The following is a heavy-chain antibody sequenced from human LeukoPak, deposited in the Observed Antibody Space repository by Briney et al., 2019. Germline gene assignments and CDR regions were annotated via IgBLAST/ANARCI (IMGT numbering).Heavy chain of an antibody. CDR2: INPSSGGT. J-gene: IGHJ4*02. Sequence: VASVEVSCKASGYTFTGYYMHWVRQAPGQGLEWMGWINPSSGGTNYAQKFQGRVTMTRDTSISTAYMELSRLRSDDTAVYYCARDLGYYDSSGYYYFPFDYWGQGTLVTVSS. CDR1: GYTFTGYY. D-gene: IGHD3-22*01. V-gene: IGHV1-2*02. CDR3: ARDLGYYDSSGYYYFPFDY.